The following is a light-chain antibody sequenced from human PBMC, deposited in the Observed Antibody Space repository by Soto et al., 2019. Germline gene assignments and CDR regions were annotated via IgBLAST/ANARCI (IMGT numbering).Light chain of an antibody. J-gene: IGLJ3*02. CDR3: PSYVGSNIRV. V-gene: IGLV2-8*01. CDR2: EVS. Sequence: QSALTQPPSASGSPGQSVTISCTGTSSDVGAYKYVSWYQQYPGKAPKLMIYEVSKRPSGVPDRFSGSKSGNTASLTVSGLHAEDEADYYCPSYVGSNIRVFGGGTKLTVL. CDR1: SSDVGAYKY.